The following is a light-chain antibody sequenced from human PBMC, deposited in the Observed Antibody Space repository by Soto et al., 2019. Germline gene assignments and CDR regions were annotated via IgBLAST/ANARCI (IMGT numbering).Light chain of an antibody. V-gene: IGKV3-20*01. Sequence: EIVLTQSPGTLSLSPGERATLSCRALQSVSSSYLAWYQQQPGQARSLIIDGASSRATGIPDRFSGSGSGTDFTLTISSLEPEDFAVYYCQQYGSSTVTFGQGTQLAIK. J-gene: IGKJ2*01. CDR1: QSVSSSY. CDR3: QQYGSSTVT. CDR2: GAS.